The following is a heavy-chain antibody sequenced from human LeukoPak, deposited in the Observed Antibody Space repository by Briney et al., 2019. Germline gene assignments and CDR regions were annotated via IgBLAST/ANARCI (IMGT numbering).Heavy chain of an antibody. J-gene: IGHJ4*02. D-gene: IGHD3-10*01. CDR2: IVGSGGST. CDR3: AKIGFKEVDY. CDR1: GFTFSNSA. V-gene: IGHV3-23*01. Sequence: GGSLRLSCAASGFTFSNSAMSWVRQAPGKGLEWVSAIVGSGGSTYYADSVKGRFTISRDNSKNTLYLQMNFLRAEDTAAYYCAKIGFKEVDYWGQGTLVTVSS.